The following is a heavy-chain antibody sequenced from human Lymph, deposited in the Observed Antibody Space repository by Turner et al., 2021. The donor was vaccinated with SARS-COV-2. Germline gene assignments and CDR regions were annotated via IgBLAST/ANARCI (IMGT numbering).Heavy chain of an antibody. D-gene: IGHD1-20*01. CDR2: IIPMRNIA. CDR1: GGTFSSYA. J-gene: IGHJ4*02. V-gene: IGHV1-69*10. CDR3: ASDVTGPLGY. Sequence: QVHLVQSGAQVKKPGSSVKVSCKASGGTFSSYATSWVRQAPGQGLEWMGGIIPMRNIANYAQKFQGRVTITADKSTSTAYMELSSLRSEDTAVYYCASDVTGPLGYWGQGTLVTVSS.